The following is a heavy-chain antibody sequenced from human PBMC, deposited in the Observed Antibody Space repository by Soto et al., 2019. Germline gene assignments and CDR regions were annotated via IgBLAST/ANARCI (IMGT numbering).Heavy chain of an antibody. Sequence: KTSETLSLTCAVYGGSFSGYYWSWIRQPPGKGLEWIGEINHSGSTNYNPSLKSRVTISVDTSKNQFSLKLSSVTAADTAVYYCARPAGGYSYHRAPFDYWGQGTLVTVSS. CDR2: INHSGST. CDR1: GGSFSGYY. V-gene: IGHV4-34*01. J-gene: IGHJ4*02. D-gene: IGHD5-18*01. CDR3: ARPAGGYSYHRAPFDY.